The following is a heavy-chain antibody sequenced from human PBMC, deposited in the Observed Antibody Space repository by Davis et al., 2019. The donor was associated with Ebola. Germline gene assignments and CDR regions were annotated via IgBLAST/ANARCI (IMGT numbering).Heavy chain of an antibody. V-gene: IGHV3-21*01. CDR1: GFTFSSYS. CDR2: ISSSSSYI. Sequence: ESLKISCAASGFTFSSYSMNWVRQAPGKGLEWVSSISSSSSYIYYADSVKGRFTISRDNAKNSLYLQMNSLRAEDTAVYYCARRQMGILTGYYIFDYWGQGTLVTVSS. J-gene: IGHJ4*02. CDR3: ARRQMGILTGYYIFDY. D-gene: IGHD3-9*01.